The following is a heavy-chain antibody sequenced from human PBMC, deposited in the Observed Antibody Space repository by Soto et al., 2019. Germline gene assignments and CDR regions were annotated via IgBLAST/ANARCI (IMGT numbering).Heavy chain of an antibody. CDR3: ARVIPGAEAWFDP. J-gene: IGHJ5*02. Sequence: QGQLLQSGAEVKKPGASVKVSCTASGNTFTNFGVTWVRQAPGQGLEWMGWISAYTDYPNYAQKFQGRVTMTIDTSTSTAYWDLRRLTSDDTAVYYCARVIPGAEAWFDPGGQGTLVTVSS. V-gene: IGHV1-18*01. CDR2: ISAYTDYP. CDR1: GNTFTNFG. D-gene: IGHD2-2*01.